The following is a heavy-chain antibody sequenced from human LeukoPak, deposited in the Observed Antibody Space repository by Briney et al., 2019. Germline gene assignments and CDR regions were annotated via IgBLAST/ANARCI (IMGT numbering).Heavy chain of an antibody. J-gene: IGHJ4*02. CDR1: GFIFSNAY. Sequence: GGSLRLSCAASGFIFSNAYITWVRQAPGKGLEWVSVIYSGGSTYYADSVRGRFTISRDNSKNTVYLQMNSLRADDTAMYYCARDVAWWGQGTLVTVSS. CDR2: IYSGGST. V-gene: IGHV3-53*01. CDR3: ARDVAW.